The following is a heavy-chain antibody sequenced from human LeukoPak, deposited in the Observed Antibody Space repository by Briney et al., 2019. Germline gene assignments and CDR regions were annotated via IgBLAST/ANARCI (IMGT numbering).Heavy chain of an antibody. Sequence: GGSLRLSCAASGFTYSNYAMTWVRQAPGKGLEWVSTSESGGAAYYADSVKGRFAISRDNSKNTLFLHINSLRAEDTAGYFCAKDLVVVTPSGILGIWGQGTRVTVSS. CDR1: GFTYSNYA. CDR3: AKDLVVVTPSGILGI. J-gene: IGHJ3*02. D-gene: IGHD2-21*02. V-gene: IGHV3-23*01. CDR2: SESGGAA.